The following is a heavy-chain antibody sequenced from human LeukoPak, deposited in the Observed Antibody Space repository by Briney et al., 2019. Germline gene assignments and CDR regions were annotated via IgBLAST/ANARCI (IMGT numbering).Heavy chain of an antibody. J-gene: IGHJ6*03. CDR1: GFTFSTYS. Sequence: PGGSLRLSCAASGFTFSTYSMNWVRQAPGKGLECVSSISSSSSYIYYADSVKGRFTISRDNAKNSLYLQMNSLRAEDTAVYYCARDPQWLVLEEDSYMDVWGKGTTVTVSS. V-gene: IGHV3-21*01. CDR3: ARDPQWLVLEEDSYMDV. D-gene: IGHD6-19*01. CDR2: ISSSSSYI.